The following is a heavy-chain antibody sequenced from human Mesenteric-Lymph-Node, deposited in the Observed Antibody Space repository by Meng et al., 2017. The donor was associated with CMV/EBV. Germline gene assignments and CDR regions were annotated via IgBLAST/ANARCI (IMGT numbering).Heavy chain of an antibody. V-gene: IGHV3-23*01. CDR3: VKDQNYGGISGFDL. CDR1: GFIFNAYS. D-gene: IGHD4-23*01. J-gene: IGHJ4*02. Sequence: GGSLRLSCAASGFIFNAYSMAWVRQAPGRGLEWVSTLSSGGGTSYADSVKGRFTISRDNSKNTLFLQMKSLRAEDTALFYCVKDQNYGGISGFDLWGRGTPVTVSS. CDR2: LSSGGGT.